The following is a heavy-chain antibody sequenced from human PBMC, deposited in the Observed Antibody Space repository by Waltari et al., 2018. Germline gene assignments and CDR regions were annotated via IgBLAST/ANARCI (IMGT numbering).Heavy chain of an antibody. CDR2: INEDGSQN. CDR1: GFPFSGFW. J-gene: IGHJ4*02. CDR3: AKGGHLDE. D-gene: IGHD3-16*01. V-gene: IGHV3-7*01. Sequence: EVQLVESGGTLVQPGGSLRLSCEASGFPFSGFWMSWVRQAAGKGLGGVANINEDGSQNDFVDSVKGRFTISRDNAKDSLSLEMNSLRAEDTAVYYCAKGGHLDEWGQGTLVTVSS.